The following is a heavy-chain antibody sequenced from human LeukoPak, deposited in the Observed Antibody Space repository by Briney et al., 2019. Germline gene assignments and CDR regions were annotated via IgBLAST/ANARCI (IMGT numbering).Heavy chain of an antibody. V-gene: IGHV1-2*04. Sequence: GASEKVSCKASGYTFTGYYMHWVRQAPGQGLEWMGWINPNSGGTNYAQKFQGWVTMTRDTSISTAYMELSRLRSDDTAVYYCARGAYYDFWSGYYHFDYWGQGTLVTVSS. J-gene: IGHJ4*02. CDR1: GYTFTGYY. D-gene: IGHD3-3*01. CDR3: ARGAYYDFWSGYYHFDY. CDR2: INPNSGGT.